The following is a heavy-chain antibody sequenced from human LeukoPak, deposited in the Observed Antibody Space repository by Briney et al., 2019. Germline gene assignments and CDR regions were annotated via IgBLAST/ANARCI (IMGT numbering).Heavy chain of an antibody. J-gene: IGHJ4*02. V-gene: IGHV3-7*01. CDR3: ARDLGSYSSGWYMGFDY. CDR1: GFTFSSYW. Sequence: PGGSLRLSCAASGFTFSSYWMSWVRQAPGKGLEWVANIKQDGSEKYYVDSVKGRFTISRDNAKNSLYLQRNSLRAEDTAIYYCARDLGSYSSGWYMGFDYWGQGTLVTVSS. D-gene: IGHD6-19*01. CDR2: IKQDGSEK.